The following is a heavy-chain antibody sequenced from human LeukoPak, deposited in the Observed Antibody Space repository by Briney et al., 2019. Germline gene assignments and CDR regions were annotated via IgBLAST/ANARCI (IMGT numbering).Heavy chain of an antibody. Sequence: GESLRISCKGSGYTFSSYWIGWVRQTPGKGLEWMGIIYPGDSDTRYSPSSQGQVTISVDTSIGTAYLQWSSLKASDTAIYYCARQNDFRLDYWGQGTLVTVSS. J-gene: IGHJ4*02. CDR3: ARQNDFRLDY. V-gene: IGHV5-51*01. CDR1: GYTFSSYW. D-gene: IGHD3-3*01. CDR2: IYPGDSDT.